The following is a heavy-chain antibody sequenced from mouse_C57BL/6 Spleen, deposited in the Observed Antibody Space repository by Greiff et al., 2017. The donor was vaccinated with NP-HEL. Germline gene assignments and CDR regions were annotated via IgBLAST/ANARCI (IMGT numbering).Heavy chain of an antibody. CDR2: IHPNSGST. J-gene: IGHJ2*01. D-gene: IGHD4-1*01. V-gene: IGHV1-64*01. CDR3: ARHWENYFDY. CDR1: GYTFTSYW. Sequence: VKLQQPGAELVKPGASVKLSCKASGYTFTSYWMHWVKQRPGQGLEWIGMIHPNSGSTNYNEKFKSKATLTVDKSSSTAYMQLSSLTSEDSAVYYCARHWENYFDYWGQGTTLTVSS.